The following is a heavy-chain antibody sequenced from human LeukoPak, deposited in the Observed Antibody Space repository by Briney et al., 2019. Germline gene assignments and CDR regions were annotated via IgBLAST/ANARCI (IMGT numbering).Heavy chain of an antibody. CDR3: ARGTAMAYYYMDV. CDR1: GYSVSSGFY. J-gene: IGHJ6*03. V-gene: IGHV4-38-2*02. Sequence: PSETLSLTCSVSGYSVSSGFYWGWIRQPPGKGLEWIGEIYHSGSTNYNPSLKSRVTISVDKSKNQFSLKLSSVTAADTAVYYCARGTAMAYYYMDVWGKGTTVTVSS. D-gene: IGHD5-18*01. CDR2: IYHSGST.